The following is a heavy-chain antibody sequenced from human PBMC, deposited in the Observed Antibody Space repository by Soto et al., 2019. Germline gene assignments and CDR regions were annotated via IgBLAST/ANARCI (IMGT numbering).Heavy chain of an antibody. CDR1: GYTFTGYY. Sequence: ASVKVSCKASGYTFTGYYMHWVRQAPGQGLEGMGWINPNSGGTNYAQKFQGWVTMTRDTSISTAYMELSRLRSDETAVYYCARDMRSYSGSYAAGDAFDIWGQGTMVTVSS. J-gene: IGHJ3*02. CDR2: INPNSGGT. D-gene: IGHD1-26*01. V-gene: IGHV1-2*04. CDR3: ARDMRSYSGSYAAGDAFDI.